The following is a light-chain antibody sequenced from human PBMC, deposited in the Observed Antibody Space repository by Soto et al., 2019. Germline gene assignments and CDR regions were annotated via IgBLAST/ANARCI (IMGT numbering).Light chain of an antibody. CDR1: SSDVGGYDY. V-gene: IGLV2-8*01. Sequence: QSALTQPPSASGSPGRSVTISCTGTSSDVGGYDYVSWFQQHPGKAPKLIIYEVTNRPSGVPDRFSASKSGNTASLTVSGLQAEDEADYYCRSFVAGNNYWVFGGGTKLTVL. J-gene: IGLJ3*02. CDR2: EVT. CDR3: RSFVAGNNYWV.